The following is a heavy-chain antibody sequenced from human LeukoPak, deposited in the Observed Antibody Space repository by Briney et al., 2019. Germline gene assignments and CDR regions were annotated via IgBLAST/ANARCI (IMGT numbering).Heavy chain of an antibody. CDR1: GYTFTSYG. V-gene: IGHV1-18*01. J-gene: IGHJ4*01. D-gene: IGHD6-19*01. Sequence: ASVKVSCKASGYTFTSYGISWVRQAPGQGLEWMGWISAYNGNTNYAQKLQGRVTMTTDTPTSTAYMELRSLRSDDTAVYYCARVGQWLVRGDPDYWGQGTLVTVSS. CDR3: ARVGQWLVRGDPDY. CDR2: ISAYNGNT.